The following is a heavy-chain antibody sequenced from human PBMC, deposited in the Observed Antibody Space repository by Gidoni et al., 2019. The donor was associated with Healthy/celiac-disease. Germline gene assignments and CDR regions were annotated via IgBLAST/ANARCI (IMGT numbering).Heavy chain of an antibody. CDR2: ISWNSGSI. CDR1: GFTFDDYA. CDR3: ARGKPGIAVADAYFQH. V-gene: IGHV3-9*01. D-gene: IGHD6-19*01. J-gene: IGHJ1*01. Sequence: EVQLVESGGGLVQPGRSLRLSCAASGFTFDDYAMHWVRQAPGKGLEWVSGISWNSGSIGYADSVKGRFTISRDNAKNSLYLQMNSLRAEDTALYYCARGKPGIAVADAYFQHWGQGTLVTVSS.